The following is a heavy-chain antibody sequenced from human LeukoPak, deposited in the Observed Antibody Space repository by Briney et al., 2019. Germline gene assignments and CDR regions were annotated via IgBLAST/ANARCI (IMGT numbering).Heavy chain of an antibody. D-gene: IGHD3-9*01. CDR2: IYYSGST. V-gene: IGHV4-31*03. Sequence: SQTLSLTCTVSGGSISSGGYYWSWIRQHPGKGLEWIGYIYYSGSTYYNPSLKSRVTISVDRSKNQFSLKLSSVTAADTAVNYCARASSRYFDDGMDVWGQGTTVTVSS. CDR1: GGSISSGGYY. CDR3: ARASSRYFDDGMDV. J-gene: IGHJ6*02.